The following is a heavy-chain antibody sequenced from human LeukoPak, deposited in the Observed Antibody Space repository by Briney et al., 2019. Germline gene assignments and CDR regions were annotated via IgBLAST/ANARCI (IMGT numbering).Heavy chain of an antibody. J-gene: IGHJ4*02. CDR1: GYTFTSYA. V-gene: IGHV1-3*02. Sequence: ASVKVSCRASGYTFTSYAMHWVRQAPGQRLECMGWSNAGNGNTKYSQEFQGRVTITRDTSASTAYMELSSLRSEDMAVYYCARESSYYDFWSGYYIPYFDYWGQGTLVTVSS. CDR2: SNAGNGNT. D-gene: IGHD3-3*01. CDR3: ARESSYYDFWSGYYIPYFDY.